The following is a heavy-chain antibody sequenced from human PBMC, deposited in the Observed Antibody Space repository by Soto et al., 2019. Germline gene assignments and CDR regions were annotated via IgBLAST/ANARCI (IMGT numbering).Heavy chain of an antibody. J-gene: IGHJ6*02. CDR3: ARGLGYSYGYGVDV. CDR1: GGSFSGYY. V-gene: IGHV4-34*01. Sequence: SETLSLTCAVYGGSFSGYYWIWIRQPPGKGLEWIGEINHSGSTNYNPSLKSRVTISLDTSRSQFSLTLSSVSAADTAMYFCARGLGYSYGYGVDVWGQGTTVT. CDR2: INHSGST. D-gene: IGHD5-18*01.